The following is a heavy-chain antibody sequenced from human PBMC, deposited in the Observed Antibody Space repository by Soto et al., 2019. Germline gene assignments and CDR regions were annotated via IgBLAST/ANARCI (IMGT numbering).Heavy chain of an antibody. CDR1: GFTFSNAW. J-gene: IGHJ6*04. CDR3: TTALYYDFWSGYYVMDV. D-gene: IGHD3-3*01. CDR2: IKSKTDGGTT. V-gene: IGHV3-15*01. Sequence: GGSLRLSCAASGFTFSNAWMSWVRQAPGKGLEWVGRIKSKTDGGTTDYAAPVKDRFTISRDDSKNTLYLQMNSLKTEDTAVYYCTTALYYDFWSGYYVMDVWGKGTTVTVSS.